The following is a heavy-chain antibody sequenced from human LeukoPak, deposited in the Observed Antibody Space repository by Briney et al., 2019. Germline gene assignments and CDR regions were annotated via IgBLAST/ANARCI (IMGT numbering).Heavy chain of an antibody. CDR2: INAGNGNT. D-gene: IGHD3-10*01. Sequence: VASVNVSRKASGYTFTSYAMHWVRQAPGQRLEWMGWINAGNGNTKYSQKFQGRVTITRDTSASTAYMELSSLRSEDTAVYYCARETYYYGSGSTIPFDYWGQGTLVTVSS. CDR1: GYTFTSYA. CDR3: ARETYYYGSGSTIPFDY. J-gene: IGHJ4*02. V-gene: IGHV1-3*01.